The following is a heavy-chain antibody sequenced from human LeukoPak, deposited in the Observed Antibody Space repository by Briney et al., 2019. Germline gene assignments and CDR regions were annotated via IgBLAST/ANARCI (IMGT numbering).Heavy chain of an antibody. J-gene: IGHJ4*02. CDR1: GYRFASYW. CDR2: IYPGDSDT. D-gene: IGHD5-24*01. CDR3: ARQGDDYKFDY. Sequence: GESLKISCEGSGYRFASYWIGWVRQMPGKGLEWMGIIYPGDSDTRYSPSLQGQATISADKSITTAYLQWSSLKASDTGIYYCARQGDDYKFDYWGQGTLVTVSS. V-gene: IGHV5-51*01.